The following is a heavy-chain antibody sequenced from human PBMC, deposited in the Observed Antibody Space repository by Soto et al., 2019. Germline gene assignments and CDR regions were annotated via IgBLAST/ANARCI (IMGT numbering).Heavy chain of an antibody. CDR1: GFTFSNYG. V-gene: IGHV3-30*18. CDR3: AKDLGSGSYLFDAFDI. D-gene: IGHD1-26*01. CDR2: ISYNGSNK. J-gene: IGHJ3*02. Sequence: PGGSLRLSCAASGFTFSNYGMHWVRQAPGKGLEWVAVISYNGSNKYYADSVKCRFTISRDNSKNTLYLQMNSLRAEDTAVYYCAKDLGSGSYLFDAFDIWGQGTMVTVSS.